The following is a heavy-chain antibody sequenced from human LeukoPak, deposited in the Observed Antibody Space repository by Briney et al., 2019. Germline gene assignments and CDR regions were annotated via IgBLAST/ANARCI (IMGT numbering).Heavy chain of an antibody. J-gene: IGHJ3*02. D-gene: IGHD3-10*01. V-gene: IGHV3-49*04. CDR3: TRDGILWFGEFDAFDI. CDR1: GFTFGDYA. Sequence: GGSLRLSCTASGFTFGDYAMSWVRQAPGKGLEWVGFIRSKAYGGTTGYAASVKGRFTISRDDSKSIAYLQMNSLKTEDTAVYYCTRDGILWFGEFDAFDIWGQGTMVTVSS. CDR2: IRSKAYGGTT.